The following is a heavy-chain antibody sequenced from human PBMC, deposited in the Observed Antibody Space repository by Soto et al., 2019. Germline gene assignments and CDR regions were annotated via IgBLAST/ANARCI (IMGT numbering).Heavy chain of an antibody. CDR3: ARELGYDILTGYFD. CDR2: IYSGGST. V-gene: IGHV3-53*01. Sequence: GGSLRLSCAASGFTVSSNYMSWVRQAPGKGLEWVSVIYSGGSTYYADSVKGRFTISRDNSKNTLYLQMNSLRAEDTAVYYCARELGYDILTGYFDWGQGTLVTVSS. CDR1: GFTVSSNY. D-gene: IGHD3-9*01. J-gene: IGHJ4*02.